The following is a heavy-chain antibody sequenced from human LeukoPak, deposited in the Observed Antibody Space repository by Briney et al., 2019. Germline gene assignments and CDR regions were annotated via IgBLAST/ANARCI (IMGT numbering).Heavy chain of an antibody. J-gene: IGHJ6*03. CDR3: ARGDDGTQISTMDV. V-gene: IGHV1-69*05. Sequence: SVKVSCKASGGTFSSYAIIWVRQAPGQGLEWMGGIIPIFGTANYAQKFQGRVTITTDESTSTAYMELSNLRSEDTAVYYCARGDDGTQISTMDVWGKGTTVTVSS. CDR1: GGTFSSYA. D-gene: IGHD2/OR15-2a*01. CDR2: IIPIFGTA.